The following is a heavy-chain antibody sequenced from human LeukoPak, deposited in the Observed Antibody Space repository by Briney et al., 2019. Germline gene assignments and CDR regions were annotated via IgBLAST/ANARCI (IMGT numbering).Heavy chain of an antibody. V-gene: IGHV4-39*01. J-gene: IGHJ4*02. CDR1: GGSISSYY. Sequence: PSETLSLTCTVSGGSISSYYWGWIRQPPGKGLEWIGSIYYSGSTYYNPSLKSRVTISVDTSKNQFSLKLSSVTAADTAVYYCARHKQQNYFDYWGQGTLVTVSS. D-gene: IGHD6-13*01. CDR2: IYYSGST. CDR3: ARHKQQNYFDY.